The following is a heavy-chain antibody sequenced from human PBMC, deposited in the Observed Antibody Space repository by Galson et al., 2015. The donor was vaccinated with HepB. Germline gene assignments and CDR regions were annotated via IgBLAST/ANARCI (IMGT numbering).Heavy chain of an antibody. CDR2: VYYSGGT. D-gene: IGHD5-18*01. CDR1: GGSISNYY. CDR3: ARDNGWHYSYDY. V-gene: IGHV4-59*01. Sequence: SETLSLTCTVSGGSISNYYWSWIRQPPGKGLEWIGYVYYSGGTNYNPSLKSRVTVSIDTSKSQFSLRLTSVSAADTAVYYCARDNGWHYSYDYWGQGILVTVSS. J-gene: IGHJ4*01.